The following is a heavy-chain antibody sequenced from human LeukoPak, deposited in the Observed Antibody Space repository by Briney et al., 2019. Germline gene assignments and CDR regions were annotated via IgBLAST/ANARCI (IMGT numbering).Heavy chain of an antibody. D-gene: IGHD2-15*01. J-gene: IGHJ5*02. CDR1: GGSISSSNW. CDR2: IYNSGST. CDR3: AGAIVVVVAATRYNWFDP. V-gene: IGHV4-4*02. Sequence: SETLSLTCAVSGGSISSSNWWSWVRQPPGQGLEWIGEIYNSGSTNYNPSLKSRVTISVDKSKNQFSLKLSSVTAADTAVYYCAGAIVVVVAATRYNWFDPWGQGTLVTVSS.